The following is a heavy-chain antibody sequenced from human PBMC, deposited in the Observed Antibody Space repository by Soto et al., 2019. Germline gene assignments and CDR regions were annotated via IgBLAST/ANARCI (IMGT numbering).Heavy chain of an antibody. D-gene: IGHD3-10*01. CDR3: AKPLGEMAPISFYY. J-gene: IGHJ4*02. Sequence: QVQLVQSGAEVKKPGSSVKVSCKASGGTFSSYAISWVRQAPGHGLEWMGGISPIFGTANYAQKFQGRVTITADESTSTDYMELSSLRSEDTAVYYCAKPLGEMAPISFYYWGQGTLVTVSS. V-gene: IGHV1-69*12. CDR1: GGTFSSYA. CDR2: ISPIFGTA.